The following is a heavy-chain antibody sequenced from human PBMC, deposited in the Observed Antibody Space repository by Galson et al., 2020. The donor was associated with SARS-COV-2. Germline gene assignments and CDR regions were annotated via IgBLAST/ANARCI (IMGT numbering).Heavy chain of an antibody. CDR2: IDWDDDK. CDR3: AQSLADIVTGSDDYYGMDV. Sequence: SGPPLPHPTHTLTLTCTFSRFSLRTSGMCVSWIRQPPGKALEWLALIDWDDDKYYSTSLQPRLTLSKDTSKNQVVLTMTNMDPVDTATYYCAQSLADIVTGSDDYYGMDVWGQGTTVTVS. V-gene: IGHV2-70*01. CDR1: RFSLRTSGMC. D-gene: IGHD3-9*01. J-gene: IGHJ6*02.